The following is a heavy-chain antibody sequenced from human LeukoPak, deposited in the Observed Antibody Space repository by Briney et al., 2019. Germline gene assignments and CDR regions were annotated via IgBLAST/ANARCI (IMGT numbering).Heavy chain of an antibody. V-gene: IGHV4-59*01. J-gene: IGHJ4*02. Sequence: PSETLSLTCTVSGGSISSYYWSWIRQPPGKGLEWIGYIYYSGSTNYNPSLKSRVTISVDTSKNQFSLKLSSVTAADTAVYYCARGPSFFYSDFDYWGQGTLVTVSS. CDR2: IYYSGST. D-gene: IGHD2/OR15-2a*01. CDR3: ARGPSFFYSDFDY. CDR1: GGSISSYY.